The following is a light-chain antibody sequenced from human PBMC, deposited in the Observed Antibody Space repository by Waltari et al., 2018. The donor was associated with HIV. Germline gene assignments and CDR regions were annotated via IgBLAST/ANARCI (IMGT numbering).Light chain of an antibody. J-gene: IGLJ2*01. CDR3: QSYDSSLSGSVV. V-gene: IGLV1-40*01. Sequence: QSVLTQPPSVSGAPGQRVTISCPGSSPNIGAGYDVHWYQQLPGTAPKLLIYDNNNRPSGVPDRFSGSKSGTSASLAITGLQAEDEADYFCQSYDSSLSGSVVFGGGTKLTVL. CDR2: DNN. CDR1: SPNIGAGYD.